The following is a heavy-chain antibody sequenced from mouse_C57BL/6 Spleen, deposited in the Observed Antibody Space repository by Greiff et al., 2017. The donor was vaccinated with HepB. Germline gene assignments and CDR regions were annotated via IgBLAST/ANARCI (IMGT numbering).Heavy chain of an antibody. J-gene: IGHJ4*01. V-gene: IGHV3-6*01. CDR1: GYSITSGYY. CDR3: ASYYYGSSFCAMDY. Sequence: EVKLLESGPGLVKPSQSLSLTCSVTGYSITSGYYWNWIRQFPGNKLEWMGYISYDGSNNYNPSLKNRIPITRDPSKNQFFLKLNSVTTEDTATYYCASYYYGSSFCAMDYWGQGTSVTVSS. CDR2: ISYDGSN. D-gene: IGHD1-1*01.